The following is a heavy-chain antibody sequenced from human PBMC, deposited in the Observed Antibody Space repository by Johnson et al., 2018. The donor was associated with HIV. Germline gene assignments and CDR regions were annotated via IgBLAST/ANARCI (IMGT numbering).Heavy chain of an antibody. CDR1: GFTFSDYY. D-gene: IGHD2-2*01. Sequence: QVQLVESGGGLVKPGGSLTVSCAGSGFTFSDYYVTWIRQAPGKGLEWVSYISSSGTTKNYADSVRGRFTISSDNANNSLYLQTNSLRVEDTAFYYCARGKGASVGLDAFDIWGQGTMVTVSS. CDR3: ARGKGASVGLDAFDI. CDR2: ISSSGTTK. V-gene: IGHV3-11*01. J-gene: IGHJ3*02.